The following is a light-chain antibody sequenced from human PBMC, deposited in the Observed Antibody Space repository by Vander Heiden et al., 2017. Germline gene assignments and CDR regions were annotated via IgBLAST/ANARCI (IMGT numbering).Light chain of an antibody. CDR2: GAS. CDR3: QQYSSWPFN. Sequence: EIALTQFPGSLSLSLGDRADLSCRASQSVHNNLAWFQQRPGQAPRLLICGASSRATDVPDRFSASGSGTDFTLTINSLQSEDVASYYCQQYSSWPFNFGQGTKVEI. J-gene: IGKJ2*01. CDR1: QSVHNN. V-gene: IGKV3D-15*01.